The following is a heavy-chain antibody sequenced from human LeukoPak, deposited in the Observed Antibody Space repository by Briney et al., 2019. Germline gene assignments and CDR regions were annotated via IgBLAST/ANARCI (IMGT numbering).Heavy chain of an antibody. V-gene: IGHV1-69*04. CDR2: IIPILGIA. CDR1: GGTFSSYA. Sequence: SVKVSCKASGGTFSSYAISWVRQAPGQGLEWMGRIIPILGIANHAQKFQGRVTITADKSTSTAYMELSSLRSEDTAVYYCARDFCYSGSYYYYGMDVWGQGTTVTVSS. D-gene: IGHD2-21*02. J-gene: IGHJ6*02. CDR3: ARDFCYSGSYYYYGMDV.